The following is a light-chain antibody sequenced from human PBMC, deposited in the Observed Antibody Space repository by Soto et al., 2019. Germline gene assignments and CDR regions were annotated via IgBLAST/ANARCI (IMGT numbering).Light chain of an antibody. CDR1: HSISNW. CDR3: QQYNSYDMWT. V-gene: IGKV1-5*01. J-gene: IGKJ1*01. CDR2: GAS. Sequence: DIQMTQSPSTLSASVGDRVIITCRASHSISNWLAWYQQKPGKAPKLLIYGASSLESGVPSRFSGSGSGTEFTLTISSLQPDDFATYYCQQYNSYDMWTFGQGTKVDIK.